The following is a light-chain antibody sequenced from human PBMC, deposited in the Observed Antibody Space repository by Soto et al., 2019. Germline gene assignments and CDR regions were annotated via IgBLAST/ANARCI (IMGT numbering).Light chain of an antibody. J-gene: IGKJ1*01. CDR3: LPFSRFPRT. Sequence: DTVMTQTPLSSPVTLGQPASISCRSSQSLVYSDGNTYLSWLQQRPGQPPRRLIYQVSNRFSGVPDRLSGSGAGTDFTLKISRVEADDVGIYFCLPFSRFPRTFGQGTKLEI. V-gene: IGKV2-24*01. CDR2: QVS. CDR1: QSLVYSDGNTY.